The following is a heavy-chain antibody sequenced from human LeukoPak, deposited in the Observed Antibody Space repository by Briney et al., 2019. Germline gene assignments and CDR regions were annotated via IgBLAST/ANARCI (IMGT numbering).Heavy chain of an antibody. D-gene: IGHD3-10*01. Sequence: SQTLSLTCTVSGGPISSGSYYWSWIRQPAGKGLEWIGRIYTSGSTNYNPSLKSRVTISVDTSKNQFSLKLSSVIAADTAVYYCARQRREIMRGSGSLPPYYYYMDVWGKGTTVTISS. CDR3: ARQRREIMRGSGSLPPYYYYMDV. V-gene: IGHV4-61*02. CDR1: GGPISSGSYY. J-gene: IGHJ6*03. CDR2: IYTSGST.